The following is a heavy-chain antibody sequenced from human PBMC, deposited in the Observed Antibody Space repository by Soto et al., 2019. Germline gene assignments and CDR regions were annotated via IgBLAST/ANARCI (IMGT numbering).Heavy chain of an antibody. D-gene: IGHD3-10*01. CDR3: ARQRITMVRGVMSLGWFGP. V-gene: IGHV5-51*01. CDR1: GYSFTSYW. CDR2: IYPGDSDT. Sequence: PGESLKISCKGSGYSFTSYWIGWVRQMPGKGLEWMGIIYPGDSDTRYSPSFQGQVTISADKSISTAYLQWSSLKASDTAMYYCARQRITMVRGVMSLGWFGPWGQGTLVTVSS. J-gene: IGHJ5*02.